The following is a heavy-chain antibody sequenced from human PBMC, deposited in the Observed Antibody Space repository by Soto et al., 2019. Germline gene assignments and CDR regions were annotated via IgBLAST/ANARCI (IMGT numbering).Heavy chain of an antibody. CDR1: GFSFTTYW. CDR3: ASDIGPNTFDY. J-gene: IGHJ4*02. V-gene: IGHV3-7*01. D-gene: IGHD1-26*01. CDR2: MNQDGSEK. Sequence: EVQLVESGGGLVQPGGSLRLSCAASGFSFTTYWMIWVRQAPGKGLEWVASMNQDGSEKHYVDSVRGRFTISRDNAKNSVYLQMNSLRVEDTAVYYCASDIGPNTFDYWGQGTLVTVSS.